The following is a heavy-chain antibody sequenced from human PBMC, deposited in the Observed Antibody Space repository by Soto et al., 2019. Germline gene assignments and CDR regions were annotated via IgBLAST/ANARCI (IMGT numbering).Heavy chain of an antibody. CDR3: AAVAAPYYYDSSGYYGDAFDI. J-gene: IGHJ3*02. V-gene: IGHV1-58*01. D-gene: IGHD3-22*01. CDR1: GFTFTSSA. Sequence: SGKVSCKASGFTFTSSAVQWVRQARGQRLEWIGWIAVGSGNTNYAQKFQERVTITRDMSTSTAYMELSSLRSEDTAVYYCAAVAAPYYYDSSGYYGDAFDIWGQGTMVTVSS. CDR2: IAVGSGNT.